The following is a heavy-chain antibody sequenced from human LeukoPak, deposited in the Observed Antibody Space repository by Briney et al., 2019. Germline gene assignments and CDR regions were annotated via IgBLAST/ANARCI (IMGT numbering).Heavy chain of an antibody. Sequence: PSETLSLTCAVYGGSFSGYYWSWIRQPPGKGLEWIGEINHSGSTNHNPSLKSRVTISVDTSKNQFSLKLSSVTAADTAVYYCARGRVPQYYYDSSGYYLGDFDYWGQGTLVTVSS. V-gene: IGHV4-34*01. J-gene: IGHJ4*02. CDR3: ARGRVPQYYYDSSGYYLGDFDY. CDR2: INHSGST. D-gene: IGHD3-22*01. CDR1: GGSFSGYY.